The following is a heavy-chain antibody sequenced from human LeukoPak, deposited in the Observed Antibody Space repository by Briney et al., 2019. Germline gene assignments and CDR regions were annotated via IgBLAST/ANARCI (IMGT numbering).Heavy chain of an antibody. CDR2: ISAYNGYA. CDR1: GYTFTSYG. J-gene: IGHJ4*02. Sequence: ASVKVSCKASGYTFTSYGISWVRQAPGQGLEWMGWISAYNGYASYAKKFQGRVTMTTDTSTSTADMELRSLRSDDTAVYYCARNSSSWIDYWGQGTLVTVSS. CDR3: ARNSSSWIDY. V-gene: IGHV1-18*01. D-gene: IGHD6-6*01.